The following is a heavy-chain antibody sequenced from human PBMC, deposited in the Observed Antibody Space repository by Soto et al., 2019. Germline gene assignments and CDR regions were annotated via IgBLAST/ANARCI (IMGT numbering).Heavy chain of an antibody. CDR1: GFTFSACA. V-gene: IGHV3-73*01. CDR2: IRSKSNSYVT. D-gene: IGHD5-18*01. Sequence: SGGSLRLSCAASGFTFSACAMHWVRQASGKRLEWVGRIRSKSNSYVTAYAASVKGRFTVSRDDSKNTAYLQMMSLKTEDTAVYYCTRSVTGITAHFDFWGLGTLVTVSS. CDR3: TRSVTGITAHFDF. J-gene: IGHJ4*02.